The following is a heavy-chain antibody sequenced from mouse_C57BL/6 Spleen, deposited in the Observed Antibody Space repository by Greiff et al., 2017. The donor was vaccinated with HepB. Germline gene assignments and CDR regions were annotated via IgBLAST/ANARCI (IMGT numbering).Heavy chain of an antibody. CDR1: GFNINDYY. CDR3: TTSLGSSCYAMDY. CDR2: IDPEDGDT. D-gene: IGHD1-1*01. J-gene: IGHJ4*01. V-gene: IGHV14-1*01. Sequence: VQLKQSGAELVRPGASVKLSCTASGFNINDYYMHWVKQRPEQGLEWIGRIDPEDGDTEYAPKFQGKATMTADTSSNTAYLQLSSLTSEDTAVYYCTTSLGSSCYAMDYWGQGTSVTVSS.